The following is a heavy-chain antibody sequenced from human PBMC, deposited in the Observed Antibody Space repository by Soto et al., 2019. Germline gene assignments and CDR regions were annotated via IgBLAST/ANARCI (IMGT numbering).Heavy chain of an antibody. CDR3: ARDFYGEGGY. CDR1: GGSISSYY. Sequence: SETLSLTCTVSGGSISSYYWSWIRQPPGKGLEWIGYIYYSGSTNFNPSLKSRVTISVDTSKNQFSLKLSSVTAADTAVYYCARDFYGEGGYWGQGTLVTVSS. CDR2: IYYSGST. V-gene: IGHV4-59*01. D-gene: IGHD4-17*01. J-gene: IGHJ4*02.